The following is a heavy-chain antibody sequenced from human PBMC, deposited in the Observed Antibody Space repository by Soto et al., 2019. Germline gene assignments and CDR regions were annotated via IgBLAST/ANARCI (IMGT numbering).Heavy chain of an antibody. CDR3: AREGCSGGSCYPLDY. CDR1: GFTFSSYA. D-gene: IGHD2-15*01. CDR2: ISYDGSNK. V-gene: IGHV3-30-3*01. Sequence: QVQLVESGGGVVQPGRSLRLSCAASGFTFSSYAMHWVRQAPGKGLEWVAVISYDGSNKYYADSVKGRFTISRDNSKNTLYLQMNRLRAEDTAVYYCAREGCSGGSCYPLDYWGQGTLVTVSS. J-gene: IGHJ4*02.